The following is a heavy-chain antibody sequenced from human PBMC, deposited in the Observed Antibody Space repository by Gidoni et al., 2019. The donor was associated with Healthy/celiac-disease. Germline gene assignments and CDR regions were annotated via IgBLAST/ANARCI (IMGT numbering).Heavy chain of an antibody. V-gene: IGHV4-39*01. CDR2: IYYSGST. CDR3: ARPTVTTHYGMDV. Sequence: QLQLQESGPGLVKPSETLSLTCTVSGGSISSSSYYWGWIRQPPGKGLEWIGSIYYSGSTYYNPSLKSRGTRSVDTPKNQFSLKLSSVTAADTAVYYCARPTVTTHYGMDVWGQGTTVTVSS. CDR1: GGSISSSSYY. J-gene: IGHJ6*02. D-gene: IGHD4-4*01.